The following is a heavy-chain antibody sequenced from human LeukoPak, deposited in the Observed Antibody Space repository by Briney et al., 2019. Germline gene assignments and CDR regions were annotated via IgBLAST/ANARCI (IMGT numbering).Heavy chain of an antibody. CDR1: GGSFSGNY. J-gene: IGHJ4*02. CDR3: ARVPDFIARPCDS. V-gene: IGHV4-34*01. D-gene: IGHD2-21*01. Sequence: PSETLSLTCAVYGGSFSGNYWTLIRQTPGRGLEWIGESSPTGDITGYNPSLKGRATISVDSSKKQFSLRLTSVTAADTGVYYCARVPDFIARPCDSWGQGTLVTVSS. CDR2: SSPTGDIT.